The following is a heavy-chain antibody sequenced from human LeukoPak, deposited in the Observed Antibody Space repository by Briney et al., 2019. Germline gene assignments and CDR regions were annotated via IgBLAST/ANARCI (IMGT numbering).Heavy chain of an antibody. D-gene: IGHD6-13*01. CDR3: ARDYIAYRSSWYPSYYYYGVDV. J-gene: IGHJ6*02. Sequence: ASVKVSCKTSGYTFTGYYMHWVRQAPGQGLEWMGWINPNSGGTKYAQKFQGRVTMTRDTSISTAYMELSRLRSNDTAVYYCARDYIAYRSSWYPSYYYYGVDVWGQGTTVTVSS. V-gene: IGHV1-2*02. CDR2: INPNSGGT. CDR1: GYTFTGYY.